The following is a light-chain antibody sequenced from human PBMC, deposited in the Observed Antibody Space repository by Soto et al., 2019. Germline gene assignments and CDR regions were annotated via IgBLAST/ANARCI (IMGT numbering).Light chain of an antibody. CDR3: LQDYTYPWT. V-gene: IGKV1-6*01. Sequence: IQMTQSPSSLSASVGDRVTITCRANQGISNELGWYQQRPGKAPKVLIYGASNLQSGVPSRFSGSASGTDFTLTISSLQPEDFATYYCLQDYTYPWTFGQGTKVDIK. CDR1: QGISNE. CDR2: GAS. J-gene: IGKJ1*01.